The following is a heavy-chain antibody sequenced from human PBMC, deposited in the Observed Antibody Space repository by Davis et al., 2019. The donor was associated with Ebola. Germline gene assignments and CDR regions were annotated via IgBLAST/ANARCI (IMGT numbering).Heavy chain of an antibody. V-gene: IGHV4-4*02. CDR3: ARGPARPCWFDP. Sequence: SETLSLTCAVSGGSISSSNYWSWIRQPPGKGLEWIGEINHSGSTNYNPSLKSRVTISVDTSKKQFSLKLSSVTAADTAVYYCARGPARPCWFDPWGQGTLVTVSS. CDR2: INHSGST. CDR1: GGSISSSNY. D-gene: IGHD6-6*01. J-gene: IGHJ5*02.